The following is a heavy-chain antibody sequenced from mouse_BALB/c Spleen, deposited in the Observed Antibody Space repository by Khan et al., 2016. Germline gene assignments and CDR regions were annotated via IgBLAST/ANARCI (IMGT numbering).Heavy chain of an antibody. CDR2: ISYSGST. Sequence: EVQLQESGPGLVKPSQSLSLTCTVTGYSITSDYAWNWIRQFPGNKLEWMGYISYSGSTSYNPSLQSRISITRDTSKNQFFLQLNSVTTEDTATYYCAREGAYWGQGTLVTVSA. CDR3: AREGAY. J-gene: IGHJ3*01. V-gene: IGHV3-2*02. CDR1: GYSITSDYA.